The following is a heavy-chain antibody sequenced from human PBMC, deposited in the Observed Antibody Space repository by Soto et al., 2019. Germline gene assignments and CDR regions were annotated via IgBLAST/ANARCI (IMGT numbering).Heavy chain of an antibody. CDR1: GFTFSSYW. D-gene: IGHD5-18*01. V-gene: IGHV3-7*01. Sequence: GGSLRLSCAASGFTFSSYWMSWVRQAPGKGLEWVANIKQDGSEKYYVDSVKGRFTISRDNAKNSLYLQMNSLRAEDTAVYYCARYSYGRPYYYYYGMDVCGQGTTVTVSS. CDR2: IKQDGSEK. CDR3: ARYSYGRPYYYYYGMDV. J-gene: IGHJ6*01.